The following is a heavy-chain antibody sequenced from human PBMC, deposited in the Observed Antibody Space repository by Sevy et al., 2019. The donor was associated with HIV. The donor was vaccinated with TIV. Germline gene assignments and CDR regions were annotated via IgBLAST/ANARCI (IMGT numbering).Heavy chain of an antibody. CDR1: GYTFTSYG. CDR3: ARDSGELIVVVDRFDY. D-gene: IGHD2-21*01. J-gene: IGHJ4*02. V-gene: IGHV1-18*04. Sequence: ASVKVSCKASGYTFTSYGISWVRQAPGQGLEWMGWISAYNGNTNYAQKLQGRVTMTTDTSTSTAYMELGSLRSDDTAVYYCARDSGELIVVVDRFDYWGQGTLVTVSS. CDR2: ISAYNGNT.